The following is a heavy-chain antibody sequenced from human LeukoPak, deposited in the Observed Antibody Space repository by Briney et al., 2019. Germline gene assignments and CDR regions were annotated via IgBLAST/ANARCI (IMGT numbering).Heavy chain of an antibody. CDR1: GDSVSSNSAA. Sequence: SQTLSLTCAISGDSVSSNSAAWNWIRQSPSRGLEWLGRTYYRSKWYNDYAVSVKSRITINPDTSKNQSSLQLNSVTPEDTAVYYCAREPLYDSSGYYYFDYWGQGTLVTVSS. V-gene: IGHV6-1*01. CDR3: AREPLYDSSGYYYFDY. CDR2: TYYRSKWYN. J-gene: IGHJ4*02. D-gene: IGHD3-22*01.